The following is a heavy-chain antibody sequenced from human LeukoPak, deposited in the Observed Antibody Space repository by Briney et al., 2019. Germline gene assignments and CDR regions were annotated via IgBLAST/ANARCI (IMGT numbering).Heavy chain of an antibody. Sequence: SETLSLTCTVSGGSISSYYWSWIRQPPGRGLEWIGDIYYSGYTNYNPSLKSRVTIFVDTSTNQFSLEMNSVTAADTAVYYCARAKGDYWGPGTLVTVSS. V-gene: IGHV4-59*01. CDR2: IYYSGYT. CDR3: ARAKGDY. J-gene: IGHJ4*02. CDR1: GGSISSYY.